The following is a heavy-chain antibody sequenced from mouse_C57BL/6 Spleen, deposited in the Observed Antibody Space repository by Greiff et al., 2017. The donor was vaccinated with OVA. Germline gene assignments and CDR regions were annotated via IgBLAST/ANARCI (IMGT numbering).Heavy chain of an antibody. CDR3: ARYPAQATYYFDY. CDR1: GYTFTSYW. V-gene: IGHV1-59*01. D-gene: IGHD3-2*02. Sequence: QVQLKQPGAELVRPGTSVKLSCKASGYTFTSYWMHWVKQRPGQGLEWIGVIDPSDSYTNYNQKFKGKATLTVDTSSSTAYMQLSSLTSEDSAVYYCARYPAQATYYFDYWGQGTTLTVSS. CDR2: IDPSDSYT. J-gene: IGHJ2*01.